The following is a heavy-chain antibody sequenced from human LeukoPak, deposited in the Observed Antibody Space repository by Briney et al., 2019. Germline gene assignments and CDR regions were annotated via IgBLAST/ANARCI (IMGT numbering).Heavy chain of an antibody. CDR3: ARLDFYYYHGMDV. J-gene: IGHJ6*02. CDR2: IYYSGST. Sequence: SETLSLTCAVSNASINGHNWWNWVRQSPGKGLEWIGSIYYSGSTYYNPSLKSRVTISVDTSKNQFSLKLSSVTAADTAVYYCARLDFYYYHGMDVWGQGTTVTVSS. V-gene: IGHV4-39*01. CDR1: NASINGHNW.